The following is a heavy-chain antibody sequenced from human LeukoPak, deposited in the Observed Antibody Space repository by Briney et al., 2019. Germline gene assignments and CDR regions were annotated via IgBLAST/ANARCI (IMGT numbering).Heavy chain of an antibody. CDR2: INHSGST. CDR3: ARGVGSSWLKRYYYYGMDV. V-gene: IGHV4-34*01. D-gene: IGHD6-13*01. Sequence: PSETLSLTCAVYGGSFSGYYWSWIRQPPGKGLEWIGEINHSGSTNYNPSLKSRVTISVDTSKNQFSLKLSSVTAADTAEYYCARGVGSSWLKRYYYYGMDVWGQGTTVTVSS. CDR1: GGSFSGYY. J-gene: IGHJ6*02.